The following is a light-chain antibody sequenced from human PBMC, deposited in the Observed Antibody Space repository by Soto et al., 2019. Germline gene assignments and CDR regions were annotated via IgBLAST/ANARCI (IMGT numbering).Light chain of an antibody. J-gene: IGKJ5*01. CDR3: QQYGSSSIT. Sequence: DIQMTQSPSFLSASVGDRVTITCRASQAISNYLNWYQQKPGKAPNLLIFGAKTLQSGVPSRFSGSGYGTDFTLTISRLEPEDFAVYYCQQYGSSSITFGQGTRLEIK. CDR1: QAISNY. V-gene: IGKV1-39*02. CDR2: GAK.